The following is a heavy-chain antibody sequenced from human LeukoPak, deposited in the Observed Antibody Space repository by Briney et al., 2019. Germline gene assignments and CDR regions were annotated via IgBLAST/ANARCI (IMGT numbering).Heavy chain of an antibody. J-gene: IGHJ4*02. Sequence: GASVKVSFTASGYTFTSNGISRVRQPPGQGLEWMGWISTNNGNTNNSHKLHGRVTITTDTSTSTAYMELRSLRSDHTAGYYCARVGAPNYYDSSGYYFTAGSSDYWGQGTLVTVSS. CDR1: GYTFTSNG. CDR3: ARVGAPNYYDSSGYYFTAGSSDY. V-gene: IGHV1-18*01. D-gene: IGHD3-22*01. CDR2: ISTNNGNT.